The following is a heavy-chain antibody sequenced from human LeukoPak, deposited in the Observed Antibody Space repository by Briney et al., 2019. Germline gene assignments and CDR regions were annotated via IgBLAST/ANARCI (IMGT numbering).Heavy chain of an antibody. J-gene: IGHJ3*02. CDR2: IWNDGTNT. D-gene: IGHD2-15*01. V-gene: IGHV3-33*08. CDR3: ARDFCSGGSCYPDAFDI. CDR1: DFTFSTMA. Sequence: GGSRSLSCAAPDFTFSTMAWPWVPRAPAKALKGVAVIWNDGTNTYYADSVKGRFTISRDNSKNTLYLQMNSLRAEDTAVYYCARDFCSGGSCYPDAFDIWGQGTMVTVSS.